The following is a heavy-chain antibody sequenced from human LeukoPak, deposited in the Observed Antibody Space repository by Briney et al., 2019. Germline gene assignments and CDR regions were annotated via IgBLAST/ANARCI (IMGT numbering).Heavy chain of an antibody. CDR1: GFTFSSYS. V-gene: IGHV3-21*01. CDR3: ASRKKTRNYVGAFDI. D-gene: IGHD1-7*01. J-gene: IGHJ3*02. CDR2: ISSSSSYI. Sequence: PGGSLRLSCAASGFTFSSYSMNWVRQAPGKGLEWVSSISSSSSYIYYADSVKGRFTISRDNANNSPYLQMNSLSAQDTAVYYCASRKKTRNYVGAFDIWGQGTMVTVSS.